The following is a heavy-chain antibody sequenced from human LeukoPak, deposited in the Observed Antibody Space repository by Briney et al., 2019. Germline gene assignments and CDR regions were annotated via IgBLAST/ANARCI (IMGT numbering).Heavy chain of an antibody. CDR2: ISGSGEST. Sequence: GGSLRLSCAASGFTFSNIAMTWVRQAPGERLEWVPTISGSGESTYYADSLKGRFTISRDNAKNTLFLQMNSLRAEDTAVYYCARSDWFDPWGQGTLVTVSS. V-gene: IGHV3-23*01. J-gene: IGHJ5*02. CDR1: GFTFSNIA. CDR3: ARSDWFDP.